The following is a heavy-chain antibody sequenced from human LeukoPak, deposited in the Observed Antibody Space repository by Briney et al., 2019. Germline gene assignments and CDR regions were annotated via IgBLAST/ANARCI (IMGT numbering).Heavy chain of an antibody. CDR2: IYADGSS. J-gene: IGHJ4*02. V-gene: IGHV4-61*02. CDR1: GGSVGSDNSY. D-gene: IGHD3-10*01. CDR3: ARGYYYRT. Sequence: SETLSLTCTVSGGSVGSDNSYWNWLRQPAGKGLEWIGRIYADGSSTYNPSLKSRVTILVHTSKNQFSLRLSSMTAADTAVYYCARGYYYRTWGLGTLVTVSS.